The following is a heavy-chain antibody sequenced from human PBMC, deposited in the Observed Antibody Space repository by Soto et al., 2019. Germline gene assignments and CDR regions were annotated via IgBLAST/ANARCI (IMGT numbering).Heavy chain of an antibody. Sequence: QVQLQESGPGLVKPSQTLSLTCTVSGGSISSGDYYWSWIRQPPGKGLEWIGYIYYSGSTYYNPSLKSRVTRSVDTSKNQCALKLSSVTAADTAVDYCARHGYCSSTSCYAGGGWFDPWGQGTLVTVSS. D-gene: IGHD2-2*03. CDR2: IYYSGST. V-gene: IGHV4-30-4*01. CDR3: ARHGYCSSTSCYAGGGWFDP. CDR1: GGSISSGDYY. J-gene: IGHJ5*02.